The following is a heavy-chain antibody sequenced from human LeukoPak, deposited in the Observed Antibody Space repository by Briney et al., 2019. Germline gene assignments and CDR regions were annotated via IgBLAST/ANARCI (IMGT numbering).Heavy chain of an antibody. CDR1: GFTFSSYW. Sequence: GGSLRLSCAASGFTFSSYWMSWVRQAPGKGLEWVANIKQDGSEKYYVDSVKGRFTISRDNAKNSLYLQMNSLRAEDTAVYYCARELYYYDSSGYYSHYYYGMDAWGQGTTVTVSS. V-gene: IGHV3-7*01. D-gene: IGHD3-22*01. J-gene: IGHJ6*02. CDR2: IKQDGSEK. CDR3: ARELYYYDSSGYYSHYYYGMDA.